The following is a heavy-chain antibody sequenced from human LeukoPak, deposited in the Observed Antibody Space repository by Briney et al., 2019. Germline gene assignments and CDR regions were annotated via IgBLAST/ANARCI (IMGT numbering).Heavy chain of an antibody. Sequence: PSETLSLTCTVSGGSLTYYYWTWIRQPPGKGLEWIGSIYYSGSTYYNPSLKSRVAISVDTSKNQFSLKLSSVTAADTAVYYCASTSTWYYFDYWGQGTLVTVSS. D-gene: IGHD6-13*01. CDR2: IYYSGST. V-gene: IGHV4-39*07. J-gene: IGHJ4*02. CDR1: GGSLTYYY. CDR3: ASTSTWYYFDY.